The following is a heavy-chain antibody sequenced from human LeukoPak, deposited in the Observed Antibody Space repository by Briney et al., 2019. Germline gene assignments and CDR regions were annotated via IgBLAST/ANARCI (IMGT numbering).Heavy chain of an antibody. J-gene: IGHJ5*02. Sequence: GGSLRLSCAASGFTFSDYYMSWIRQAPGKGLEWVSYISSSGSTIYYADSVKGRFTISRDNSKNTLNLEMNSLRPDDSAVYYCGKGPGYSVYDNLPHHWGQGTLVTVSS. V-gene: IGHV3-11*04. CDR1: GFTFSDYY. D-gene: IGHD5/OR15-5a*01. CDR3: GKGPGYSVYDNLPHH. CDR2: ISSSGSTI.